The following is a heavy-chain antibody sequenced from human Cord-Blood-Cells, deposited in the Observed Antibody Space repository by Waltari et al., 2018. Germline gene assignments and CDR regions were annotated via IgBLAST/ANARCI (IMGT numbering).Heavy chain of an antibody. Sequence: QMQLVQSGPEVKKPGTSVKVSCKASGFTFTSPAVQWVRQARGQRLEWIGWIVVGSGNTNYAQKFQERVTITRDMSTSTAYMELSSLRSEDTAVYYCAAPHGSGSYYYYYYYGMDVWGQGTTVTVSS. CDR2: IVVGSGNT. J-gene: IGHJ6*02. V-gene: IGHV1-58*01. D-gene: IGHD3-10*01. CDR3: AAPHGSGSYYYYYYYGMDV. CDR1: GFTFTSPA.